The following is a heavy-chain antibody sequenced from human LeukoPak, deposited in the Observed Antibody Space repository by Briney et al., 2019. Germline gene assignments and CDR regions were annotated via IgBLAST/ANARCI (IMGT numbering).Heavy chain of an antibody. J-gene: IGHJ4*02. V-gene: IGHV4-59*08. CDR2: IYYSGST. D-gene: IGHD3-10*01. CDR3: ARLESYYGSGRSYFDY. CDR1: GGSFSSYY. Sequence: SETLSLTCTVSGGSFSSYYWSWIRQPPGKGLEWIGYIYYSGSTNYNPSLKSRVTISVDTSKNQFSLKLSSVTAADTAVYYCARLESYYGSGRSYFDYWGRGTLVTVSS.